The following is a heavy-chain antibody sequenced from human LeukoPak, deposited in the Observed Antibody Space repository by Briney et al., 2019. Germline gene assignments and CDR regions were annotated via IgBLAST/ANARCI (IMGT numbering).Heavy chain of an antibody. CDR3: ATESYYYDSSGTGVDY. CDR2: MNPNSGNT. D-gene: IGHD3-22*01. J-gene: IGHJ4*02. V-gene: IGHV1-8*01. Sequence: ASVKVSCKASGYTFTSYDINWVRQATGQGLEWMGWMNPNSGNTGYAQKFQGRVTMTRNTSISTAYMELSSLRSEDTAVYYCATESYYYDSSGTGVDYWGQGTLVTVSS. CDR1: GYTFTSYD.